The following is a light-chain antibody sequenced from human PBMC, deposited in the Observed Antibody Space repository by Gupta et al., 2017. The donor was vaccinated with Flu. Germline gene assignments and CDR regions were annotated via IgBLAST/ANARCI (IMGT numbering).Light chain of an antibody. J-gene: IGKJ3*01. V-gene: IGKV1-39*01. Sequence: DIQMTQSPSPLSASVGDTVSITCRASQSISSHLNWYQQKPGKAPKLLIYAAFNLQSGVPSRFSGSGSGTDFTLTISSLQPEDFATYYCQQSYTTPITFGPWTKVDV. CDR2: AAF. CDR1: QSISSH. CDR3: QQSYTTPIT.